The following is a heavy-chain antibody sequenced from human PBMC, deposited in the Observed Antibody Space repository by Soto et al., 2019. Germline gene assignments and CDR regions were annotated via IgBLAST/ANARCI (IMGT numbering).Heavy chain of an antibody. CDR1: GFTFSNYG. CDR2: ISDDGDKR. CDR3: ATARVSIVGANSFDY. J-gene: IGHJ4*02. D-gene: IGHD1-26*01. V-gene: IGHV3-30*03. Sequence: GGSLRLSCVGSGFTFSNYGMHWVRQPPGKGLEWVALISDDGDKRYYADSVRGRLIISRDNSKDTLYLQMNSLGPDDTAVYFCATARVSIVGANSFDYWGQGTPVTVSS.